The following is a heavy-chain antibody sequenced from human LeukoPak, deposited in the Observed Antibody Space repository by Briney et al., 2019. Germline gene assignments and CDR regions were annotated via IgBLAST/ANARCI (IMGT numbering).Heavy chain of an antibody. CDR1: GFTFSSYS. Sequence: KAGGSLRLSCAASGFTFSSYSMNWVRQAPGKGLEWVSSISSSSSYIYYADSVKGRFTISRDNAKNSLYLQMNSLRAEDTAVYYCARGGSPRWFDPCGQGTLVTVSS. V-gene: IGHV3-21*04. CDR2: ISSSSSYI. CDR3: ARGGSPRWFDP. D-gene: IGHD3-16*01. J-gene: IGHJ5*02.